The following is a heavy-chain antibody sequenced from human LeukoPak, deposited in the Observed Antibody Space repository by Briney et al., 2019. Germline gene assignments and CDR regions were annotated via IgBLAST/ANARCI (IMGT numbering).Heavy chain of an antibody. V-gene: IGHV3-7*03. J-gene: IGHJ6*02. D-gene: IGHD3-10*01. CDR3: AKVPYSDYGSGRPPFMDV. CDR2: IRQDGSEK. Sequence: PGGSLRLSCVASGFTFSSYWMNWVRQAPGKGLEWVANIRQDGSEKDYVDSVKGRFTISRDNAENSLYLQMNYLRAEDTAIYYCAKVPYSDYGSGRPPFMDVWGQGTTVAVSS. CDR1: GFTFSSYW.